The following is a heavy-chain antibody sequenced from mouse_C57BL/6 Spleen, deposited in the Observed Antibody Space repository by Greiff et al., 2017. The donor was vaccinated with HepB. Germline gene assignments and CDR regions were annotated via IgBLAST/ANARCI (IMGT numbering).Heavy chain of an antibody. CDR1: GYTFTSYW. V-gene: IGHV1-72*01. J-gene: IGHJ1*03. CDR2: IDPNSSGT. CDR3: DRSLLYWYFDV. Sequence: QVQLQQPGAELVMPGASVKLCCKTSGYTFTSYWMHWVKQMPGRGLEWIGRIDPNSSGTKYNEKFKSKATLTVDKTSSTAYMQRSSLTSDDSSVYYSDRSLLYWYFDVWGTGPTATVSS.